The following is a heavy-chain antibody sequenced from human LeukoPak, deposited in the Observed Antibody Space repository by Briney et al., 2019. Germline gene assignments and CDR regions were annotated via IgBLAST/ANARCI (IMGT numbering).Heavy chain of an antibody. CDR3: ARVVLIPWGRLDY. J-gene: IGHJ4*02. D-gene: IGHD3-16*01. V-gene: IGHV4-39*07. CDR1: GGSISSSSYF. Sequence: SETLSLTCTVSGGSISSSSYFWGWIRQPPGKGLEWIGSIYYSGSTYYNPSLKSRVTISVDTSKNQFSLKLSSVTAADTAVYYCARVVLIPWGRLDYWGQGTLVTVSS. CDR2: IYYSGST.